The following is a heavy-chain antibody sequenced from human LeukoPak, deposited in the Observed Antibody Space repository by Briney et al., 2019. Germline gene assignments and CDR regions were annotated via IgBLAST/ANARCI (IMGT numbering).Heavy chain of an antibody. CDR2: INHSGST. V-gene: IGHV4-34*01. J-gene: IGHJ4*02. Sequence: SETLSLTCAVYGGSFSGYYWSWIRQPPGKGLEWIGEINHSGSTNYNPSLKSRVTISVDTSKNQFSLQLNSVTPEDTAVYYCAREAFGGWNYYGSGSYLFWGQGTLVTVSS. D-gene: IGHD3-10*01. CDR1: GGSFSGYY. CDR3: AREAFGGWNYYGSGSYLF.